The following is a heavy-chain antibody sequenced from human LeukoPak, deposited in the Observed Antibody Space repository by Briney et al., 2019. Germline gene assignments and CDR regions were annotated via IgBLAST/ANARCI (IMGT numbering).Heavy chain of an antibody. CDR2: ISYDGSTK. Sequence: PGRSLRLSCAASGFSFSSYAMHWVRQAPGKGLEWVAVISYDGSTKYYADSVKGRFTISRDNSKNTLYLQMNSLRAEDTAVYYCARDGFGELSHYYGMDVWGQGTTVTVSS. V-gene: IGHV3-30-3*01. D-gene: IGHD3-10*01. J-gene: IGHJ6*02. CDR3: ARDGFGELSHYYGMDV. CDR1: GFSFSSYA.